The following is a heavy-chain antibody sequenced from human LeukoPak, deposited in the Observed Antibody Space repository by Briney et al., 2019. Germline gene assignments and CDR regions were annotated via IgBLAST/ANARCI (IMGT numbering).Heavy chain of an antibody. Sequence: SETLSLTCTVSGGSISDNSYYWGWIRQPPGKGLEWIGTIYYSGSTHYNPSLNSRVSISIDTSKNQFSLKLSSVTAADTAVYYCARWDGYNYYFDYWGQGTLVTVSS. D-gene: IGHD5-24*01. CDR2: IYYSGST. CDR3: ARWDGYNYYFDY. CDR1: GGSISDNSYY. V-gene: IGHV4-39*07. J-gene: IGHJ4*02.